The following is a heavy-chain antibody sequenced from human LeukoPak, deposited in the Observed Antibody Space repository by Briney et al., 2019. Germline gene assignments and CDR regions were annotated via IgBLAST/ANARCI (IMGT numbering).Heavy chain of an antibody. CDR2: INPNSGGT. Sequence: ASVKVSCKASGYTFIGYYMHWVRRAPGQGLEWLGWINPNSGGTNYAQKFQGRVTMTRDTSISTAYMELSRLRSDDTAVYYCASVGYSGYDYVGYWGQGTLVTVSS. CDR1: GYTFIGYY. J-gene: IGHJ4*02. V-gene: IGHV1-2*02. D-gene: IGHD5-12*01. CDR3: ASVGYSGYDYVGY.